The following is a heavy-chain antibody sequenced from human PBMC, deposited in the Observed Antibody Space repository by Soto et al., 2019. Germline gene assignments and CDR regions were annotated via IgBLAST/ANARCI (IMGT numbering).Heavy chain of an antibody. Sequence: GGSLRLSCAASGFTFCSYGMSWVRPAPGKGLEWVSSISSSSSYIYYADSVKGRFTISRDNAKNSLYLQMNSLRAEDTAVYYCARVVLTGSVYDAFDYWGQGTLVTVSS. D-gene: IGHD3-9*01. CDR2: ISSSSSYI. J-gene: IGHJ4*02. CDR3: ARVVLTGSVYDAFDY. V-gene: IGHV3-21*01. CDR1: GFTFCSYG.